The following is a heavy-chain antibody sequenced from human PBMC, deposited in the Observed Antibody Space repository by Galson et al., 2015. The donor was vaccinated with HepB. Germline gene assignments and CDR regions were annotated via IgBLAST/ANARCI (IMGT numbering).Heavy chain of an antibody. CDR3: AKEPMATIDLSADY. CDR2: ISGSGGST. CDR1: GFTFSSYA. Sequence: SLRLSCAASGFTFSSYAMSWVRQALGKGLEWVSAISGSGGSTYYADSVKGRFTISRDNSKNTLYLQMNSLRAEDTAVYYCAKEPMATIDLSADYWGQGTLVTVSS. D-gene: IGHD5-24*01. J-gene: IGHJ4*02. V-gene: IGHV3-23*01.